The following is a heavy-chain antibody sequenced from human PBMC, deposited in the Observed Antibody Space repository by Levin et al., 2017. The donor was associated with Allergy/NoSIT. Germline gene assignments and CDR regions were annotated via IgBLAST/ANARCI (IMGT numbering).Heavy chain of an antibody. V-gene: IGHV3-33*01. D-gene: IGHD4/OR15-4a*01. J-gene: IGHJ6*02. CDR2: IWYDGSKT. CDR3: TRDPSVGTMEYGGDV. CDR1: GFTLTTSG. Sequence: SCAASGFTLTTSGMHWVRQAPGKGLEWVAVIWYDGSKTYYADSVKGRFTISRDISKNTLYLQMNSLRAGDTAVYYCTRDPSVGTMEYGGDVWGQGTTVIVSS.